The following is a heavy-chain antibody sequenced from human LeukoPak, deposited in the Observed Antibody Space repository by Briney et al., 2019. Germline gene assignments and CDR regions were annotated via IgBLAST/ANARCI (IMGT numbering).Heavy chain of an antibody. J-gene: IGHJ4*02. V-gene: IGHV4-59*08. CDR2: MHNSGST. Sequence: SETLSLTCTISGGSISIYYWSWIRQPPGRGLEWIAYMHNSGSTKYNPSLKSRVTISVDTSRNQFSLKLRSVTAADTASYYCARHVLTAGSIDWGQGTLVTVSS. CDR3: ARHVLTAGSID. D-gene: IGHD3-9*01. CDR1: GGSISIYY.